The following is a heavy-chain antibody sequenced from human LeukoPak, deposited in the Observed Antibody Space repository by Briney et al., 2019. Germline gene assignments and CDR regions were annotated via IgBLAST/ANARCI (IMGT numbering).Heavy chain of an antibody. J-gene: IGHJ1*01. D-gene: IGHD6-13*01. CDR2: IKSKTDGGTT. Sequence: GGSLKLSCASSGFTFTNAWMSWVRQAPGKGLEWVGRIKSKTDGGTTDYAAPVKGRFTISRDDSKTTLYLQMNSLKSEDTAVYYCTTVRGSSYQYFQRWGQGTLVAVSS. CDR1: GFTFTNAW. V-gene: IGHV3-15*01. CDR3: TTVRGSSYQYFQR.